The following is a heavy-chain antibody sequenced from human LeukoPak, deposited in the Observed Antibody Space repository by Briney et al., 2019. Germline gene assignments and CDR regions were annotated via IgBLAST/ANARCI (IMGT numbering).Heavy chain of an antibody. D-gene: IGHD4/OR15-4a*01. CDR3: ARGGTDYAARSNKPKAAFDI. CDR2: IKQDGSEK. V-gene: IGHV3-7*01. J-gene: IGHJ3*02. CDR1: GFTFSDYY. Sequence: GGSLRLSCAASGFTFSDYYMSWIRQAPGKGLEWVANIKQDGSEKYYVDSVKGRFTISRDNAKNSLYLQMNSLRAEDTAVYYCARGGTDYAARSNKPKAAFDIWGQGTMVTVSS.